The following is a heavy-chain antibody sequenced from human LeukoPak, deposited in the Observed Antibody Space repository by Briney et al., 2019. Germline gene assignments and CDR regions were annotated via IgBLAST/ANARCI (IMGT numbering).Heavy chain of an antibody. D-gene: IGHD2-2*02. Sequence: ASVKASCKASGYTFTSYGISWVRQAPGQGLEWMGWISAYNGNTNYAQKLQGRVTMTTDTSTSTAYMELRSLRSDDTAVYYCARDEKYIVVVPAAIVAFDIWGQGTMVTVSS. V-gene: IGHV1-18*01. CDR3: ARDEKYIVVVPAAIVAFDI. CDR2: ISAYNGNT. J-gene: IGHJ3*02. CDR1: GYTFTSYG.